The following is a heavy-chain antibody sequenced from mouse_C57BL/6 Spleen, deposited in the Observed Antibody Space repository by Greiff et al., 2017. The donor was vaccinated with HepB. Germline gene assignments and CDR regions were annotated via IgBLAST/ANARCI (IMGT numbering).Heavy chain of an antibody. J-gene: IGHJ4*01. CDR2: IHPSDSDT. CDR1: GYTFTSYW. D-gene: IGHD2-4*01. V-gene: IGHV1-74*01. CDR3: ALREFRDYDDYYAMDY. Sequence: QVQLQQPGAELVKPGASVKVSCKASGYTFTSYWMHWVKQRPGQGLEWIGRIHPSDSDTNYNQKFKGKATLTVDKSSSTAYMQLSSLTSEDSAVYYCALREFRDYDDYYAMDYWGQGTSVTVSS.